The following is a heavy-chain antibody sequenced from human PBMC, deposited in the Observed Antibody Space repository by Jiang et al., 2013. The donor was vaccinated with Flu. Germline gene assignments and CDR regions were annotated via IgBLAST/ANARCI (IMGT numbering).Heavy chain of an antibody. D-gene: IGHD3-10*01. CDR2: IYPGDSDT. J-gene: IGHJ4*02. CDR3: ARQNYYGSGSYGGADY. Sequence: VKKPGESLKISCKGSGYSFTSYWIGWVRQMPGKGLEWMGIIYPGDSDTRYSPSFQGQVTISADKSISAAYLQWNSLKASDTAMYYCARQNYYGSGSYGGADYWGQGTLVTVSS. V-gene: IGHV5-51*01. CDR1: GYSFTSYW.